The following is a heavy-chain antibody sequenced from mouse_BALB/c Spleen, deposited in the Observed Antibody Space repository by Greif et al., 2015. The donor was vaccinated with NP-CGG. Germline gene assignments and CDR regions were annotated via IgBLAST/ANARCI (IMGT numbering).Heavy chain of an antibody. CDR2: IYPGSGST. V-gene: IGHV1-77*01. CDR1: GYTFTDYY. CDR3: ARDSRYFDV. J-gene: IGHJ1*01. Sequence: QVQLQQSGAELARPGASVKLSCKASGYTFTDYYINWVKQRTGQGLEWIGEIYPGSGSTYYNEKFKGKATLTADKSSSTAYMQLSSLTSEDSSVYFCARDSRYFDVWGAGTTVTVSS.